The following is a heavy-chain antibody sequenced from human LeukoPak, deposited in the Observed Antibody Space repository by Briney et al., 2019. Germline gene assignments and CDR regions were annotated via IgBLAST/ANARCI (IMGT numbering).Heavy chain of an antibody. Sequence: AASVKVSCKAYGYTFTRHWMHWVRQAPGQGLEWMAVINPGDGTTVYAQKFQGRATITRNTSTSTVDIELRSMRSDDTTIYYCARASSLDETTWWFDPWGQGPLVPVSS. CDR2: INPGDGTT. CDR3: ARASSLDETTWWFDP. D-gene: IGHD4-17*01. CDR1: GYTFTRHW. J-gene: IGHJ5*02. V-gene: IGHV1-46*01.